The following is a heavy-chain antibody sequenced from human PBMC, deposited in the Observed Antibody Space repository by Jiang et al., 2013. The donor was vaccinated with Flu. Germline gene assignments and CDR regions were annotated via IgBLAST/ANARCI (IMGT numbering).Heavy chain of an antibody. CDR1: GGTFSSYA. Sequence: SGAEVKKPGSXVKVSCKASGGTFSSYAISWVRQAPGQGLEWMGRIIPILGIANYAQKFQGRVTITADKSTSTAYMELSSLRSEDTAVYYCARDHRVLDYYYGMDVWGQGTTVTVSS. D-gene: IGHD1-1*01. CDR3: ARDHRVLDYYYGMDV. V-gene: IGHV1-69*04. J-gene: IGHJ6*02. CDR2: IIPILGIA.